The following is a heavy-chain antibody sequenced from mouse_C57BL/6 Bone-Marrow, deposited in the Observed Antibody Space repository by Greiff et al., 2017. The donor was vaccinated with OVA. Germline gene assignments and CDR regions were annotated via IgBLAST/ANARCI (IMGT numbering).Heavy chain of an antibody. V-gene: IGHV1-63*01. CDR1: GYTFTNYW. D-gene: IGHD1-1*02. Sequence: QVQLQQSGAELVRPGTSVKMSCKASGYTFTNYWIGWAKQRPGHGLEWIGDIYPGGGYTNYNEKFKGKATLTADKSSSTAYMQFSSLTSEDSAIYYCARWVGDYAMDYWGQGTSVTVSS. J-gene: IGHJ4*01. CDR3: ARWVGDYAMDY. CDR2: IYPGGGYT.